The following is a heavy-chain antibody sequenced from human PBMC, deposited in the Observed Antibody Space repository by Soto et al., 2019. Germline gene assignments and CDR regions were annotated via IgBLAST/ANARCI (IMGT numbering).Heavy chain of an antibody. V-gene: IGHV6-1*01. CDR1: GDSVSSNSAA. D-gene: IGHD3-16*02. CDR3: ARGSYDYIWGSYRGRAFDI. Sequence: SQTLSLTCAISGDSVSSNSAAWNWIRQSPSRGLEWLGRTYYRSKWYNDYAVSVKSRITINPDTSKNQFSLQLNSVTPEDTAVYYCARGSYDYIWGSYRGRAFDIWGQGTMVTVSS. CDR2: TYYRSKWYN. J-gene: IGHJ3*02.